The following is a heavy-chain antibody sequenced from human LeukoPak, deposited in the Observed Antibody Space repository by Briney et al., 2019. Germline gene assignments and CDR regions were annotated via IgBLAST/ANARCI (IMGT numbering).Heavy chain of an antibody. CDR1: GFTFSSYA. CDR2: ISYDGSNK. J-gene: IGHJ4*02. D-gene: IGHD5-24*01. CDR3: AKTVGDGYNFRY. Sequence: GGSLRLSCAASGFTFSSYAMHWVRQAPGKGLEWVAVISYDGSNKYYADSVKGRFTISRDNSKNTLYLQMNSLRAEDTAVYYCAKTVGDGYNFRYWGQGTLVTVSS. V-gene: IGHV3-30-3*02.